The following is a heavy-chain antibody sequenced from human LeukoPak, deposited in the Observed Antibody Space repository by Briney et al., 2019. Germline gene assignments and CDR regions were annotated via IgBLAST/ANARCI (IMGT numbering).Heavy chain of an antibody. CDR1: GGSFSGYY. D-gene: IGHD3-22*01. CDR3: ARGPTDDSSGYYEAY. J-gene: IGHJ4*02. V-gene: IGHV4-34*01. Sequence: SETLSLTCAVYGGSFSGYYWSWIRQPPGKGLEWIGEINHSGSTNYNPSLKGRVTISVDTSKNQFSLKLSSVTAADTAVYYCARGPTDDSSGYYEAYWGQGTLVTVSS. CDR2: INHSGST.